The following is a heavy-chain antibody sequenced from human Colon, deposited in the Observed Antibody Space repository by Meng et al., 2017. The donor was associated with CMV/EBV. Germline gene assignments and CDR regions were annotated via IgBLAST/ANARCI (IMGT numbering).Heavy chain of an antibody. Sequence: GGSLRLSCAASGLSFSNFWMSWVRQTPGKGLEWVASIQQDGSLTYYVDSVKGRFTISRDDATKSLYLQMNSLRAEDTAVYYCARDQYTAMVKDGMDVWGQGTTVTVSS. CDR3: ARDQYTAMVKDGMDV. V-gene: IGHV3-7*01. CDR1: GLSFSNFW. J-gene: IGHJ6*02. D-gene: IGHD5-18*01. CDR2: IQQDGSLT.